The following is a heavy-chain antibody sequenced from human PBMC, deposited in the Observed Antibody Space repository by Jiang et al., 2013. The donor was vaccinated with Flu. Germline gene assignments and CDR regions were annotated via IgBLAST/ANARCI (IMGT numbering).Heavy chain of an antibody. CDR3: ARRPDLESVTHAYFYGMDV. D-gene: IGHD4-23*01. V-gene: IGHV4-34*01. Sequence: LLKPSETLSLTCAVYGGSFSGYYWSWIRQPPGKGLEWIGEINHSGATNYNPSLKSRVTISIDTSQRQFSLKLRSETAADTAVFYCARRPDLESVTHAYFYGMDVWGQGTTVTVSS. J-gene: IGHJ6*02. CDR2: INHSGAT. CDR1: GGSFSGYY.